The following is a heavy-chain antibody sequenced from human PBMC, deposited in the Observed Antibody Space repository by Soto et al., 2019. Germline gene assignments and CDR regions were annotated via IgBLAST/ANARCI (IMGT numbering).Heavy chain of an antibody. CDR1: GGSISSGGYS. D-gene: IGHD3-22*01. V-gene: IGHV4-30-2*01. Sequence: SETLSLTCAVSGGSISSGGYSWSWIRQPPGKGLEWIGYIYHSGSTYYNPSLKSRVTISVDRSKNQFSLKLSSVTAADTAVYYCARGAHYYDSSGYYYVPFDYWGQGTLVTVSS. CDR3: ARGAHYYDSSGYYYVPFDY. J-gene: IGHJ4*01. CDR2: IYHSGST.